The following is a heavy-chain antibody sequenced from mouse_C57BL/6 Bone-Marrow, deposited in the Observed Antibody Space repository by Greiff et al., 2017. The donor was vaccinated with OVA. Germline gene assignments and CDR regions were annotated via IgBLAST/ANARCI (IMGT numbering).Heavy chain of an antibody. CDR1: GYTFTDYY. CDR2: INPNNGGT. Sequence: VQLQQSGPELVKPGASVKISCKASGYTFTDYYMNWVKQSHGKSLEWIGDINPNNGGTSYKQKFKGKATLTVDKSSRTAYMELRSLTSEDSAVYYCANSRGCAYWGQGLWSLSLQ. D-gene: IGHD3-1*01. V-gene: IGHV1-26*01. CDR3: ANSRGCAY. J-gene: IGHJ3*01.